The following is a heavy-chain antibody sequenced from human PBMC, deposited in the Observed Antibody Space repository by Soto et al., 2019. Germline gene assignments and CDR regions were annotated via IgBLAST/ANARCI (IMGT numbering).Heavy chain of an antibody. Sequence: ASVQVSCKASGYTFTGYYMHWVRQAPGQGLEWMGWISPNSGGTNYAQKFQGWVTMTRDTSISTAYMELSRLRSDDTAVYYCARDTGIVGATTHLDHWGQGTLVTVSS. CDR1: GYTFTGYY. CDR3: ARDTGIVGATTHLDH. CDR2: ISPNSGGT. J-gene: IGHJ4*02. V-gene: IGHV1-2*04. D-gene: IGHD1-26*01.